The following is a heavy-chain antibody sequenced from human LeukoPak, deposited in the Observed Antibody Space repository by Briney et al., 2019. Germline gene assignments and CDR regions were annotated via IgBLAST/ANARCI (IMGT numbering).Heavy chain of an antibody. CDR3: ARDRDIAVAGTRYYYYGMDV. D-gene: IGHD6-19*01. J-gene: IGHJ6*04. V-gene: IGHV4-31*03. CDR2: IYYSGST. Sequence: PSETLSLTCTVSGGSISSGGYYWSWIRQHPGKGLEWIGYIYYSGSTYYNPSLKSRVTISVDTSKNQFSLKLSSVTAADTAVYYCARDRDIAVAGTRYYYYGMDVWGKGTMVTVSS. CDR1: GGSISSGGYY.